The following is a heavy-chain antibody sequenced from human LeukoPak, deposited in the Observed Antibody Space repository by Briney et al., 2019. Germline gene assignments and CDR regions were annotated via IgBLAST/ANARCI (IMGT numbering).Heavy chain of an antibody. J-gene: IGHJ4*02. CDR1: GGSISSYY. CDR3: ARENREYWSSTRLILCYFDY. D-gene: IGHD2-2*01. Sequence: SETLSLTCTVSGGSISSYYWSWIRQPPGKGLEWIGYIYYSGSTNYNPSLKSRVTISVDTSKNQFSLKLSSVTAADTAVYYCARENREYWSSTRLILCYFDYWGQGTLVTVSS. V-gene: IGHV4-59*01. CDR2: IYYSGST.